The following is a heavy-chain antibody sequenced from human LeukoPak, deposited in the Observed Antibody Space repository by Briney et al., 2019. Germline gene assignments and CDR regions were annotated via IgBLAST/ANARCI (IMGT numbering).Heavy chain of an antibody. Sequence: GGSLRLSCAVSGFNVISRYMSWVRQAPGKGLEWVSVINTANDTFYTDSVKGRFTVSRDNAKNSLYLQMNSLRAEDTAVYYCARDMYGTTGTPQGDGMDVWGQGTTVTVSS. J-gene: IGHJ6*02. V-gene: IGHV3-66*01. CDR2: INTANDT. D-gene: IGHD1-1*01. CDR1: GFNVISRY. CDR3: ARDMYGTTGTPQGDGMDV.